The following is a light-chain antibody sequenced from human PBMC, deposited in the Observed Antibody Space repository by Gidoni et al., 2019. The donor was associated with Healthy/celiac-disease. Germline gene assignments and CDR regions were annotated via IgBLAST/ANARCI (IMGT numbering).Light chain of an antibody. V-gene: IGLV1-40*01. J-gene: IGLJ2*01. CDR1: GSNIGAGYD. CDR2: GNS. CDR3: QSYDSSLYVV. Sequence: QSVLTQPPSVSGAPGQRVTISCTGSGSNIGAGYDVPWYQQLPGTAPKLLIYGNSNRPSGVPDRFSGSKSGTSASLAITGLQAEDEADYYCQSYDSSLYVVFGGGTKLTVL.